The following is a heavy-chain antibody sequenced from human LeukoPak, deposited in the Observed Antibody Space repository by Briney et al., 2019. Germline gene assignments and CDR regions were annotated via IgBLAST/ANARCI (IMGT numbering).Heavy chain of an antibody. V-gene: IGHV3-30-3*01. CDR1: GFTFSSYA. CDR2: ISYDGSNK. D-gene: IGHD3-9*01. Sequence: PGRSLRLSCAASGFTFSSYAMHWVRQAPGKGLEWVAVISYDGSNKYYADSVKGRFTISRDNSKNTLYLQMNSLRAEDTAVYYCAIEAVLRYFDWSTYGMDVWGQGTTVTVSS. CDR3: AIEAVLRYFDWSTYGMDV. J-gene: IGHJ6*02.